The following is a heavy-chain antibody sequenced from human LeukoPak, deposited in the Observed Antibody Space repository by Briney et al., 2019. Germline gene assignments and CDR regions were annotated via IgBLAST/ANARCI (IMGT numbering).Heavy chain of an antibody. V-gene: IGHV1-24*01. CDR3: ATLKYYYGSGTFRGEGNYYYYGMDV. CDR2: FDPEDGET. D-gene: IGHD3-10*01. Sequence: ASVKVSCKVSGYTLTELSMHWVRQAPGKGLEWMGGFDPEDGETIYAQKFQGRVTMTEDTSTDTAYMELSSLRSEDTAVYYCATLKYYYGSGTFRGEGNYYYYGMDVRGKGTTVTVSS. CDR1: GYTLTELS. J-gene: IGHJ6*04.